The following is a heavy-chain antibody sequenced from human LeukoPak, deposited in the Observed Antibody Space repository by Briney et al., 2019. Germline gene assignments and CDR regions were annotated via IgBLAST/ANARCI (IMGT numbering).Heavy chain of an antibody. CDR2: IYYSGST. CDR3: ARDLGQAYYYDSSGYYSGAFDI. J-gene: IGHJ3*02. D-gene: IGHD3-22*01. Sequence: SETLSLTCTVSGGSISSYYWSWIRQPPGKGLEWIGYIYYSGSTNYNPSLKSRVTISVDTSKNQFSLKLSSVTAADTAVNYCARDLGQAYYYDSSGYYSGAFDIWGQGTMVTVSS. V-gene: IGHV4-59*01. CDR1: GGSISSYY.